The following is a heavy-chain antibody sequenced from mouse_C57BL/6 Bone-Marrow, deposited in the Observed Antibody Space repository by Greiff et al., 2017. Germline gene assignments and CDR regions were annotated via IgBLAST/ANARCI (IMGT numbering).Heavy chain of an antibody. CDR1: GFNIKNTS. Sequence: EVQLQQSVAELVRPGASVKLSCTASGFNIKNTSMHWVKQRPEQGLEWIGRIDPANGNTKYAPKFQGKATITADTSSNTAYLQLSSLTSEDTAIYYCARITTVVADYAMDYWGQGTSVTVSS. J-gene: IGHJ4*01. CDR3: ARITTVVADYAMDY. V-gene: IGHV14-3*01. D-gene: IGHD1-1*01. CDR2: IDPANGNT.